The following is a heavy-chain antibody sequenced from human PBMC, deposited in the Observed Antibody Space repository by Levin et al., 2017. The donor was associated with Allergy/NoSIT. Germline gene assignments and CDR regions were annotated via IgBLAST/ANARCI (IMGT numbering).Heavy chain of an antibody. J-gene: IGHJ4*02. CDR3: ARDRGTHYYDSNGYFLDY. V-gene: IGHV3-48*01. D-gene: IGHD3-22*01. CDR2: IRRSGDTK. Sequence: QAGGSLRLSCAASGFGLSYYSLNWVRQAPGKGLEWVSYIRRSGDTKYYSDSVKGRFTVSRDDAKNSLYLQMTNLRAEDTAVYYCARDRGTHYYDSNGYFLDYWGQGVLVTVSS. CDR1: GFGLSYYS.